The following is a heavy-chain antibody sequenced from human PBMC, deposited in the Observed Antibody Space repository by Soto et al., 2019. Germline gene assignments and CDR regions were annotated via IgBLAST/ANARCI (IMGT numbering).Heavy chain of an antibody. J-gene: IGHJ6*02. CDR3: XXXXSGWSLNGLDV. Sequence: QVDLVQSGAEVKKPGASVTISCKASGSAITRYYIHWVRQAPGRGLEWMGIINPGGGSASYAQKFQDRVTIDKDTSTGTVYMXXRXLXXEDTXXXXXXXXXSGWSLNGLDVWGQGTTVNVSS. D-gene: IGHD6-19*01. CDR1: GSAITRYY. CDR2: INPGGGSA. V-gene: IGHV1-46*01.